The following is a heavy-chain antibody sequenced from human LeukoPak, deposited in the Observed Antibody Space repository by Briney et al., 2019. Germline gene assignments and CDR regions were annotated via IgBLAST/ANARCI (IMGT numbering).Heavy chain of an antibody. J-gene: IGHJ4*02. V-gene: IGHV3-21*01. D-gene: IGHD5-18*01. CDR1: GFTSSSYS. CDR3: SRERGYSYGYSDY. CDR2: ISSSSTSM. Sequence: PGGSLRLSCAASGFTSSSYSMNWVRQAPGKGLEWVSSISSSSTSMYYADSVKGRFTISRDNAKNSLYLQMHSLRAEDTAVYYCSRERGYSYGYSDYWGQGTLVTVSS.